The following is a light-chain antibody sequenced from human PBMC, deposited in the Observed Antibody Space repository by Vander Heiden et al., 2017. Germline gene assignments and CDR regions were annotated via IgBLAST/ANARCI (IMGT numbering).Light chain of an antibody. J-gene: IGKJ5*01. V-gene: IGKV3D-20*02. CDR1: QSIGASF. CDR3: QIRGASPTGT. Sequence: IVLTQSPATLSLSPDERATLSCRTSQSIGASFLAWYQQKPGQAPRLLIYGASTRATGIPERFSGSGSGTDFTLTIARLASDDFAVYYCQIRGASPTGTFGQGTRVEIK. CDR2: GAS.